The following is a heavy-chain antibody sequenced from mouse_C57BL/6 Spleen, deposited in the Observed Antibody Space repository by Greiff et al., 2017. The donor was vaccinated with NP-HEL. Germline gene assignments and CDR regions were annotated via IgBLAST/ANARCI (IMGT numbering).Heavy chain of an antibody. Sequence: EVKVVESGGGLVKPGGSLKLSCAASGFTFSSYAMSWVRQTPEKRLEWVATISDGGSYTYYPDNVKGRITISRDNAKNNLYLQMSHLKSEDTAMYYGAREFITTVVAPVCNWGQGTSVTVSS. CDR1: GFTFSSYA. CDR3: AREFITTVVAPVCN. V-gene: IGHV5-4*01. CDR2: ISDGGSYT. J-gene: IGHJ4*01. D-gene: IGHD1-1*01.